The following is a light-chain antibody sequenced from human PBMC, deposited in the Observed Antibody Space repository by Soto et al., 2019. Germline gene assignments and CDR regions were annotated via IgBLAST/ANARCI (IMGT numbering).Light chain of an antibody. CDR2: GAS. Sequence: IVLTQSPGTLSLSLGEIASLSCRTSQAFGGTYLDWYQHKPGKAPRLLIYGASNRAGGFPARFSGSGSGTDFTLTISSLQSEDFAIYYCQQYDNRPWTFGRGTKVDIK. CDR1: QAFGGTY. V-gene: IGKV3-20*01. J-gene: IGKJ1*01. CDR3: QQYDNRPWT.